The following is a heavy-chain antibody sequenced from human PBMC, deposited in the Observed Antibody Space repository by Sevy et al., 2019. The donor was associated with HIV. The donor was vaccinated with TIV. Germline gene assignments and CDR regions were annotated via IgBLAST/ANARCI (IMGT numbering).Heavy chain of an antibody. CDR1: GFTFSSYA. CDR2: ISYDGNNK. J-gene: IGHJ1*01. D-gene: IGHD3-10*01. Sequence: GGSLRLSCAASGFTFSSYAIHWVRQAPGKGLEWVAVISYDGNNKYYADSVRGRFSVSRDNSKNTLYVQMNSLRAEDTAVYYCAKDHNLWSEGGFLHHWGQGTLVTVSS. CDR3: AKDHNLWSEGGFLHH. V-gene: IGHV3-30*18.